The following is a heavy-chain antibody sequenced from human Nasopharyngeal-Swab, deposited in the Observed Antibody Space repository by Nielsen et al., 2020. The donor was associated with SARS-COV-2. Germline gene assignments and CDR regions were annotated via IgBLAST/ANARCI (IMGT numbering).Heavy chain of an antibody. CDR3: FTGHYMGV. Sequence: VRQAPGKGLEGEAKIKEDGSEKFYVDSVEGRFTISRDNGKNSLYLQMNSLRGDDTAVYYCFTGHYMGVWGKGTTVTVSS. CDR2: IKEDGSEK. D-gene: IGHD2-8*02. V-gene: IGHV3-7*01. J-gene: IGHJ6*03.